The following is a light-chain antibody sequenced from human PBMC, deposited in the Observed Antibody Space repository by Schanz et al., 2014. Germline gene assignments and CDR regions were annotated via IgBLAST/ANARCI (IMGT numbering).Light chain of an antibody. CDR3: QQFGSSPWT. CDR1: QNIGNN. V-gene: IGKV3-20*01. Sequence: EIVMTQSPATLSVSPGGRATLSCRASQNIGNNLAWYQQKRGQAPRLLIFGASIRATGVPARFSGSGSGTDFTLTISKLEPKDFAVYYCQQFGSSPWTFGQGTRVEI. J-gene: IGKJ1*01. CDR2: GAS.